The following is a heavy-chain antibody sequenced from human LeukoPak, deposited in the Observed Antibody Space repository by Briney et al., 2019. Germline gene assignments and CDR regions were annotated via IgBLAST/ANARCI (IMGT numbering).Heavy chain of an antibody. CDR3: ARQVSDILTGYHPGDAFDI. D-gene: IGHD3-9*01. J-gene: IGHJ3*02. CDR1: GFTFSSYD. V-gene: IGHV3-13*04. CDR2: FGTAGDT. Sequence: GGSLRLSCAASGFTFSSYDMHWVRQATGKGLEWFSAFGTAGDTYYPVSVKGRFTISRENAKNSLYLQMNSLRAGDTAVYYCARQVSDILTGYHPGDAFDIWGQGTMVTVSS.